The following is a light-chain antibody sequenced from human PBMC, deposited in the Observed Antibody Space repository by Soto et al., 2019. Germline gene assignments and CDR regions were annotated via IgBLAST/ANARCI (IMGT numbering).Light chain of an antibody. Sequence: EIVLTQSPAILSLSPGERATLSCRASQSVNTYLAWYQQKPGQAPRLLIYDASNRATGIPARFSGSGSGTDFTLTISSLEPEDFAVYYCQQRSNWLTFGGGTRVEIK. V-gene: IGKV3-11*01. CDR1: QSVNTY. CDR3: QQRSNWLT. J-gene: IGKJ4*01. CDR2: DAS.